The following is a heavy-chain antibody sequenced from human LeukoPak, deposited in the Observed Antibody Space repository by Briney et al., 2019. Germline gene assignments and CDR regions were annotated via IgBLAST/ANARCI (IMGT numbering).Heavy chain of an antibody. CDR3: ARDPNYYDFWSGYYTGAAFDI. J-gene: IGHJ3*02. CDR2: IYYSGST. D-gene: IGHD3-3*01. Sequence: SETLSLTCTVSGRSISSYYWSWIRQPPGKGLEWIGYIYYSGSTNYNPSLKSRVTISVDTSKNQFSLKLSSVTAADTAVYYCARDPNYYDFWSGYYTGAAFDIWGQGTMVTVSS. V-gene: IGHV4-59*01. CDR1: GRSISSYY.